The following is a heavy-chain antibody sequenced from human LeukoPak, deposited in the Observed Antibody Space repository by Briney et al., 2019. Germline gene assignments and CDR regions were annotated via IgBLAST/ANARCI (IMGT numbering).Heavy chain of an antibody. CDR3: ARDLTANWFDP. J-gene: IGHJ5*02. CDR1: GGSFSGYY. CDR2: INHSGST. Sequence: SETLSLTCAVYGGSFSGYYWSWIRQPPGKGLEWIGEINHSGSTNYNPSLKSRVTISVDTSKNQFSLKLSSVTAADTAVYYCARDLTANWFDPWGQGTLVTVSS. V-gene: IGHV4-34*01. D-gene: IGHD1-14*01.